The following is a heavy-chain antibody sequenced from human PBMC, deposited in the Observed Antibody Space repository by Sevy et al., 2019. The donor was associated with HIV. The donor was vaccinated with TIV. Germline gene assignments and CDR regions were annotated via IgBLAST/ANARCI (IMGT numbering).Heavy chain of an antibody. V-gene: IGHV4-59*01. D-gene: IGHD2-15*01. J-gene: IGHJ4*02. CDR1: GGSISGYY. Sequence: SETLSLTCTVSGGSISGYYWSWVRQAPGKGLEWIGYIYYSGTTNYNPSLTMRVNMSIDTSKNQFSLRMYPVTAADTAVYYCARTLSCYFGYYFDYWGQGTLVTVSS. CDR2: IYYSGTT. CDR3: ARTLSCYFGYYFDY.